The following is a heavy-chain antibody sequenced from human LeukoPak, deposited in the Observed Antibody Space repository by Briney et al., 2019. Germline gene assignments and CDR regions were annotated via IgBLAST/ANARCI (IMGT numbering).Heavy chain of an antibody. Sequence: SGPTLVKPTQTLTLTCTFSGFSLRGRGVAVAWIRQPPGKALEWLALIYWDDDKRYSPSLKSRLTITKDTSKNQVVLTMTNMDPVDTATYYCVQVDYDGSDFDYWGQGTPVTVSS. CDR3: VQVDYDGSDFDY. V-gene: IGHV2-5*02. D-gene: IGHD3-22*01. J-gene: IGHJ4*02. CDR2: IYWDDDK. CDR1: GFSLRGRGVA.